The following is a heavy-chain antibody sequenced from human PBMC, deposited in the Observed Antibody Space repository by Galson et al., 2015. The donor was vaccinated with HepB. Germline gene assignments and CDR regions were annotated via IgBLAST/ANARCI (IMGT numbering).Heavy chain of an antibody. V-gene: IGHV3-30*18. CDR3: AKDPYLYHALAGNMAGFDY. J-gene: IGHJ4*02. CDR2: ISYDGRNK. D-gene: IGHD6-19*01. Sequence: SLRLSCAASGVTFSNYGFHWVRQAPGKGLEWVTVISYDGRNKHYADSVKGRFTISRDNSKNMAYLQMNSLRAEDTALYYCAKDPYLYHALAGNMAGFDYWGQGTLVTVSS. CDR1: GVTFSNYG.